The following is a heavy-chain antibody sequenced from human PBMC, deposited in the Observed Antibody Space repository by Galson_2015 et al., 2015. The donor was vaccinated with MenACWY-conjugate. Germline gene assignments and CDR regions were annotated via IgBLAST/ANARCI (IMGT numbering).Heavy chain of an antibody. Sequence: SLRLSCAASGFTFSSYWMHWVRQAPGKGLVWVSRINTDESLTTYADSVKGRFTISRDNAKNTLYLLMNSLRAEDTAVYYCARELRNYWYFDLWGRGTLVSVSS. J-gene: IGHJ2*01. CDR2: INTDESLT. V-gene: IGHV3-74*03. CDR1: GFTFSSYW. CDR3: ARELRNYWYFDL.